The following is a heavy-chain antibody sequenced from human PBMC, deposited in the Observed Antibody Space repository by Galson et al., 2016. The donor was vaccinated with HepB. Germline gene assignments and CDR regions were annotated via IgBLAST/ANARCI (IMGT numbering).Heavy chain of an antibody. CDR1: GVTFSNYA. CDR3: AKGNIVQVPAAPYA. V-gene: IGHV3-23*01. J-gene: IGHJ5*02. Sequence: SLRLSCAASGVTFSNYAMSWVRQAPGKGLEWVSSISGSGDTTYDADAVRGRFTISRDNSRNTLSLQMDSLRAEDSAIYYCAKGNIVQVPAAPYAWGQGALVTGPS. D-gene: IGHD2-2*01. CDR2: ISGSGDTT.